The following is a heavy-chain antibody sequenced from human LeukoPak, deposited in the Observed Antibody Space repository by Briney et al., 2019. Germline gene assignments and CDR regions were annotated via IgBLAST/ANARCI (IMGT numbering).Heavy chain of an antibody. Sequence: PGGSLRLSCAASGFTFSSYWMSWVRQAPRKGLEWVANIKQDGSEKYYVDSVKGRFTISRDNAKNSLYLQMNSLRAEDTAVHYCVAMVRGVITYYFDYWGQGTLVTVSS. CDR1: GFTFSSYW. V-gene: IGHV3-7*01. J-gene: IGHJ4*02. CDR2: IKQDGSEK. CDR3: VAMVRGVITYYFDY. D-gene: IGHD3-10*01.